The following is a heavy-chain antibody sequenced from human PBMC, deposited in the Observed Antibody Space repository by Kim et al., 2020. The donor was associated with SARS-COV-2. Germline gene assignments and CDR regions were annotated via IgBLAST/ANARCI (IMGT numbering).Heavy chain of an antibody. CDR2: ISGSGGST. D-gene: IGHD3-3*01. Sequence: GGSLRLSCAASGFTFSSYAMSWVRQAPGKGLEWVSAISGSGGSTYYADSVKGRFTISRDNSKNTLYLQMNSLRAEDTAVYYCAKNGGGRGYDFWSGLTGPKSWFDYWGQGTLVTVSS. J-gene: IGHJ4*02. CDR3: AKNGGGRGYDFWSGLTGPKSWFDY. CDR1: GFTFSSYA. V-gene: IGHV3-23*01.